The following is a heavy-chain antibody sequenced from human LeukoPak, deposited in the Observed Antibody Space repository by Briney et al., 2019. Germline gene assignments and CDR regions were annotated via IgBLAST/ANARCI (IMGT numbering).Heavy chain of an antibody. Sequence: PGGSLRLSCAASGFTFSSYDMHWVRQATGKGLEWVSAIGTAGDTYYPGSVKGRFTISRENAKNSLYLQMNSLRAGDTAVYYCASIRGSRRGQGAFDIWGQGTMVTVSS. CDR3: ASIRGSRRGQGAFDI. CDR1: GFTFSSYD. CDR2: IGTAGDT. J-gene: IGHJ3*02. D-gene: IGHD3-10*01. V-gene: IGHV3-13*01.